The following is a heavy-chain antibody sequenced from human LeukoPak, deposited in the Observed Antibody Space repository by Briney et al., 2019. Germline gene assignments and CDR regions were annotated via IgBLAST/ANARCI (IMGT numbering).Heavy chain of an antibody. J-gene: IGHJ4*02. V-gene: IGHV3-7*03. Sequence: HRGGSLRLSCVASGFSFNDYWMSWVRQAPGKGLEWVANIKQDGIDKQYVASIKGRFTISRDNAKNTLYLQMDSLRVEDTAIYYCARFSRVQASFWGQGTLVTVSS. CDR2: IKQDGIDK. D-gene: IGHD4/OR15-4a*01. CDR1: GFSFNDYW. CDR3: ARFSRVQASF.